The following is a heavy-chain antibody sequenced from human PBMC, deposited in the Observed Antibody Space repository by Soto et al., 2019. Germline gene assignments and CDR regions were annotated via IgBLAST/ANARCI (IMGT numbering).Heavy chain of an antibody. Sequence: SVKVSCKASGGTFVSDAITWVRQAPGQGLEWVGRIIPIFGTTNYAQNLQGRVTLSADKSTLTSYMELHSLTSDDTALYYCARDRTDSGYYTNWLDPWGQGTQVTVSS. V-gene: IGHV1-69*06. CDR1: GGTFVSDA. J-gene: IGHJ5*02. CDR2: IIPIFGTT. D-gene: IGHD3-22*01. CDR3: ARDRTDSGYYTNWLDP.